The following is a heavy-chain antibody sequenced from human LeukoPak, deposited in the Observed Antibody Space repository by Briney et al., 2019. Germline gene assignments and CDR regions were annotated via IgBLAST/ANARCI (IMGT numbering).Heavy chain of an antibody. CDR2: IRPDGSED. CDR3: ARDSSSWPY. Sequence: GGSLRLSCAASGFTFSSYWMSWVRQAPGKGLEWVASIRPDGSEDYCMDSVKGRFTISRDNAENSLYLQMNSLRADDTAVYYCARDSSSWPYWGQGTLVTVSS. D-gene: IGHD6-13*01. J-gene: IGHJ4*02. CDR1: GFTFSSYW. V-gene: IGHV3-7*01.